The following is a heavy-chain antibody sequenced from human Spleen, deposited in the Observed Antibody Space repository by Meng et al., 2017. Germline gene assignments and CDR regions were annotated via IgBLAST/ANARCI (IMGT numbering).Heavy chain of an antibody. Sequence: GESLKISCAASGFTFSSYTMHWVRQAPGKGLEWVAIISYDGTLKFYTDSVKGRFTISRDNSKNTLYLQMNSLRAEDTAVYYCARLSGYDGRDLDYWGQGTLVTVSS. CDR2: ISYDGTLK. J-gene: IGHJ4*02. CDR3: ARLSGYDGRDLDY. D-gene: IGHD5-12*01. V-gene: IGHV3-30*04. CDR1: GFTFSSYT.